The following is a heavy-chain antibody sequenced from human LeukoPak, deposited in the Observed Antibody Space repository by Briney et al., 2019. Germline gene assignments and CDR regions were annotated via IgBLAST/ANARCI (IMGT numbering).Heavy chain of an antibody. CDR2: IRYDGSNK. J-gene: IGHJ4*02. CDR1: GFTFSSYG. Sequence: AGGSLRLSCAASGFTFSSYGMHWVRQAPGKGLEWVAFIRYDGSNKYYADSVKGRFTISRDNSKTTLYLQMNSLRAEDTAVYYCAKDQVYSSSWRDYWGQGTLVTVSS. D-gene: IGHD6-13*01. V-gene: IGHV3-30*02. CDR3: AKDQVYSSSWRDY.